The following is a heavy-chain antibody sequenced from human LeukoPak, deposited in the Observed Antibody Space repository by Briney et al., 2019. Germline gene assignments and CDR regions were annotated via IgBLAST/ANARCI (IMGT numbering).Heavy chain of an antibody. J-gene: IGHJ4*02. Sequence: GGPLRLSCSASGFTFSSYAMHWVRQAPGKGLEYVSAISGNGGNTYYADSLKGRFTISRDNSKNTLYLQMSSLRVEDTAVYYCVITSATGPLDYWGQGTLVTVSS. D-gene: IGHD6-6*01. CDR1: GFTFSSYA. V-gene: IGHV3-64D*09. CDR2: ISGNGGNT. CDR3: VITSATGPLDY.